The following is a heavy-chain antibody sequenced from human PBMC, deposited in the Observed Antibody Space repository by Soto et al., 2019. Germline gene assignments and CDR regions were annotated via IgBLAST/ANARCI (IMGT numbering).Heavy chain of an antibody. CDR1: GDSISSDNYF. J-gene: IGHJ3*02. V-gene: IGHV4-30-4*01. CDR2: ISNRGTP. CDR3: AREVNVVALSDAFDI. D-gene: IGHD2-8*01. Sequence: QVQLQESGPGLAKPSQTLSLICTVSGDSISSDNYFWSWIRQPPGQGLEWVGYISNRGTPYYNPSLKSRVTISLDTSRNRFSLDMYSVTATDTAVYYCAREVNVVALSDAFDIWGQGTMVTVSS.